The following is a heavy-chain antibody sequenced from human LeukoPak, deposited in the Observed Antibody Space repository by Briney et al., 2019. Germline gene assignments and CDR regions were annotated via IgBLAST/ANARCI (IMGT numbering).Heavy chain of an antibody. CDR3: ARATAGKVPGDY. V-gene: IGHV3-30-3*01. CDR1: GFTFSSYA. CDR2: ISYDGSNK. Sequence: GRSLRLSCAASGFTFSSYAMHWVRQAPGKGLEWVAVISYDGSNKYYADSVKGRFTISRDNAKNSLYLQMNSLRAEDTAVYYCARATAGKVPGDYWGQGTLVTVSS. J-gene: IGHJ4*02. D-gene: IGHD3-10*01.